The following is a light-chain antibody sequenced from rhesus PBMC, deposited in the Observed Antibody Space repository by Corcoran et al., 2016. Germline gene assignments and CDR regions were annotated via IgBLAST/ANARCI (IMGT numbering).Light chain of an antibody. V-gene: IGKV1-25*01. CDR3: QHYYSTPRT. Sequence: DIQMTQSPSSLSASVGDRVTITCRASQGITNDLAWYQQKPGETPKLLIYSASYLQSGIPSRFSGSGSGTDFTLTISSLQSEDFATYYCQHYYSTPRTFGQGTKVEIK. CDR1: QGITND. J-gene: IGKJ1*01. CDR2: SAS.